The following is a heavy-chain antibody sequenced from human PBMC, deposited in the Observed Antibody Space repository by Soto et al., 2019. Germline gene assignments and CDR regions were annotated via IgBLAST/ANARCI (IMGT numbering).Heavy chain of an antibody. J-gene: IGHJ4*02. CDR3: AKLFRSVGFLEWLLNYFED. D-gene: IGHD3-3*01. CDR1: GFTFSSYG. Sequence: PGGSLILSCAASGFTFSSYGMHWVRQAPGKGLEWVAVISYDGSNKYCADSVKGRFTISRDNSKNTLYLQMNSLRAEDTAVYYCAKLFRSVGFLEWLLNYFEDWGQGTLVTVSS. CDR2: ISYDGSNK. V-gene: IGHV3-30*18.